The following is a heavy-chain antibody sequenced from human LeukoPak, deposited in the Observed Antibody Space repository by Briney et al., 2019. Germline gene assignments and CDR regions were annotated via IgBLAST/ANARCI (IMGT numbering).Heavy chain of an antibody. V-gene: IGHV3-48*03. Sequence: PGGSLRLSCAASGFTFSSYEMNWVRQAPGKGLEWVSYISSSGSTIHYADSVKGRFTISRDNAKNSLYLQMSSLRAEDTAVYYCAAKVFLDLFDYWGQGTLVTVSS. CDR2: ISSSGSTI. CDR1: GFTFSSYE. CDR3: AAKVFLDLFDY. J-gene: IGHJ4*02. D-gene: IGHD3/OR15-3a*01.